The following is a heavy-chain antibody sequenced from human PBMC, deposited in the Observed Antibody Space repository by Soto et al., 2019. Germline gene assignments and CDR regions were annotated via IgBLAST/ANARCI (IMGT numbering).Heavy chain of an antibody. J-gene: IGHJ4*02. CDR1: GFSFKSHG. V-gene: IGHV3-33*01. CDR2: IWYDGSNK. Sequence: ESGGGVVQPGRSLRLSCAASGFSFKSHGMHWVRQAPGKGLEWVALIWYDGSNKYHEDSVKGRFTISRDNSENTLYLQMNILRAEDTAVYYCARGPNYGDYVIDYWGRGTLVTVSS. CDR3: ARGPNYGDYVIDY. D-gene: IGHD4-17*01.